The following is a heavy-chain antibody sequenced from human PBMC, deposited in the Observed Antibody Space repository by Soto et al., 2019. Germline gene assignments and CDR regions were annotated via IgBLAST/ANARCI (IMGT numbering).Heavy chain of an antibody. CDR2: ISDGGRST. CDR1: GFTFSTSA. V-gene: IGHV3-23*01. J-gene: IGHJ4*01. Sequence: PGGSLRLSGAASGFTFSTSAMNWVLQAPGKGLEWVSAISDGGRSTYYTDSVKGRITVSRDDSKNPHDRQESSLRAEDTATDCCANSGSTNFFGVGGHGTLVTVSS. CDR3: ANSGSTNFFGV. D-gene: IGHD3-3*01.